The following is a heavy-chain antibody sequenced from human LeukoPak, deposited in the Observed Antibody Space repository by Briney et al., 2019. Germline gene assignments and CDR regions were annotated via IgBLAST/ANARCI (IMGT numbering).Heavy chain of an antibody. CDR3: ARDTGYSYALYYFDY. D-gene: IGHD5-18*01. Sequence: SETLSLTCTVSGGSISSSSYYWGWIRQPPGKGLEWIGSIYYSGSTYYNPSLKSRVTISVYTSKNQFSLKLSSVTAADTAVYYCARDTGYSYALYYFDYWGQGTLVTVSS. J-gene: IGHJ4*02. V-gene: IGHV4-39*01. CDR1: GGSISSSSYY. CDR2: IYYSGST.